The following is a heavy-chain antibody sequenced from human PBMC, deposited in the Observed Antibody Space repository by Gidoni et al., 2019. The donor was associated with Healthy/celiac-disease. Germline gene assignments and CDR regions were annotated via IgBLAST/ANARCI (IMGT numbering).Heavy chain of an antibody. CDR1: GFPFSSYA. Sequence: EVQLLESGGGLVQPGGSLRLSCAASGFPFSSYAMSWVRQAPGKGLEWVSAISGSGGSTYYADSVKGRFTISRDNSKNTLYLQMNSLRAEDTAVYYCAIRAYGATAPLDYWGQGTLVTVSS. CDR2: ISGSGGST. V-gene: IGHV3-23*01. J-gene: IGHJ4*02. CDR3: AIRAYGATAPLDY. D-gene: IGHD4-17*01.